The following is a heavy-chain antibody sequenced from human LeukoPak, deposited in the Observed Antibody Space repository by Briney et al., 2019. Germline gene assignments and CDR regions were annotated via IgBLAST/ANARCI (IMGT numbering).Heavy chain of an antibody. D-gene: IGHD4-17*01. CDR2: IYSGGST. CDR1: GFTVSSNY. V-gene: IGHV3-53*05. CDR3: ARDHYGDYHSFDY. J-gene: IGHJ4*02. Sequence: AGGSLRLSCAASGFTVSSNYMSWVRQAPGKGLEWVSVIYSGGSTYYADSVKGRFTISRDNSKNTLYLQMNSLRAEDTAVYYCARDHYGDYHSFDYWGQGTLVTVSS.